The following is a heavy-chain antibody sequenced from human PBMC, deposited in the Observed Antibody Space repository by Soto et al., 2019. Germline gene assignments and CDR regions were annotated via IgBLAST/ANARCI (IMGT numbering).Heavy chain of an antibody. CDR2: VSGNNGAS. V-gene: IGHV1-18*04. CDR3: VRDQKYFRVNGDWFDS. CDR1: GYTSADFG. D-gene: IGHD2-2*01. Sequence: ASVKVSCKASGYTSADFGISWVRQAPGQGLEWMGWVSGNNGASNPAPKVQGRITMTLDTSTGVSYMALRSLRSDDTAIYYCVRDQKYFRVNGDWFDSWGQGTLVTVSS. J-gene: IGHJ5*01.